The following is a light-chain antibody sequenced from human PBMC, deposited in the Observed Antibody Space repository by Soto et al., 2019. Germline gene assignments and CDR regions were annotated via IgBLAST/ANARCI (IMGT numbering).Light chain of an antibody. CDR1: QSVSSSY. CDR3: QQFGSPFT. V-gene: IGKV3-20*01. J-gene: IGKJ3*01. CDR2: GAS. Sequence: EIVLTQSPGTLSLSPGERATLSCRASQSVSSSYLAWYQHKPGQAPRLLIYGASTRATGIPDRFSGWGSGTDFTLTISRLEPEDFAVYYCQQFGSPFTFGPGTKVDLK.